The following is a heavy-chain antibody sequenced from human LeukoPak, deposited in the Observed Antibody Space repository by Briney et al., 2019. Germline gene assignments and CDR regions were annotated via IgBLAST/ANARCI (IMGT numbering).Heavy chain of an antibody. Sequence: GASVKVSCKASGYTFTGYFIHWARQAPGQGLDWMGWINPNSGGTNYALKFQGRVTVTSDTSISTAYMEVSRLRSDDTAVYYCARDGSFDYWGQGTLVTVSS. D-gene: IGHD5-12*01. CDR1: GYTFTGYF. V-gene: IGHV1-2*02. J-gene: IGHJ4*02. CDR2: INPNSGGT. CDR3: ARDGSFDY.